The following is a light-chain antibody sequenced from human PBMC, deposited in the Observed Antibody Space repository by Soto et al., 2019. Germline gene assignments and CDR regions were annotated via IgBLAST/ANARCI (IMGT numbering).Light chain of an antibody. CDR1: SSDVGTYDR. J-gene: IGLJ2*01. V-gene: IGLV2-18*02. Sequence: QSALTHPPSVSGSPGQSVTISCIGTSSDVGTYDRVSWYPSQPGTAPRLIIHEVHYRPSGGPDRFSGSKSGNTASLTISGLQAEDEADYYCSSYAASTTLLFGGGTKLTVL. CDR3: SSYAASTTLL. CDR2: EVH.